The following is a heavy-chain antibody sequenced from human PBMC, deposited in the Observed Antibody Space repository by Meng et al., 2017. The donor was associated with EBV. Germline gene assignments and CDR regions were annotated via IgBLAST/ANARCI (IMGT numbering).Heavy chain of an antibody. CDR3: ASESGRGFTPDY. V-gene: IGHV1-69*01. Sequence: VQLFQPGAWGKKPGSSVKASCKTSGGTFRSDAVSWVRQAPGQGLEWMGGLIPMSDAPHYAQKFQGRVTMTADESTNTHYMDLSGLRFEDTAVYYCASESGRGFTPDYWGQGTLVTVSS. D-gene: IGHD3-10*01. CDR1: GGTFRSDA. J-gene: IGHJ4*02. CDR2: LIPMSDAP.